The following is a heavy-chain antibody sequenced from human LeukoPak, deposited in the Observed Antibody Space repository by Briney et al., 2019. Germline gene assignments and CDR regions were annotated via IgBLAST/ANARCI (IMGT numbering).Heavy chain of an antibody. CDR3: ARIPTVAGFGVAAAGNY. D-gene: IGHD6-13*01. CDR1: GYTFTSYG. CDR2: ISAYNGNT. J-gene: IGHJ4*02. V-gene: IGHV1-18*01. Sequence: ASVKVSCKASGYTFTSYGISWVRQAPGQGLEWMGWISAYNGNTNYAQKLQGRVTMTTDTSTSTAYMELRSLRFDDTAVYYCARIPTVAGFGVAAAGNYWGQGTLVTVSS.